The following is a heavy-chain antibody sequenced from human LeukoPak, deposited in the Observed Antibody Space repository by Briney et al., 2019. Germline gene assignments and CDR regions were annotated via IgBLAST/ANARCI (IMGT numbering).Heavy chain of an antibody. CDR2: ISGSGGST. V-gene: IGHV3-23*01. J-gene: IGHJ4*02. CDR1: GFTFSSYA. Sequence: GGSLRLSCAASGFTFSSYAMSWVRQAPGKGLEWVSAISGSGGSTYYADSVKGRFTISRDNAKNTLYLQMNSLRAEDTAVYYCARDGQWLAQYDWGQGNPGHRLL. CDR3: ARDGQWLAQYD. D-gene: IGHD6-19*01.